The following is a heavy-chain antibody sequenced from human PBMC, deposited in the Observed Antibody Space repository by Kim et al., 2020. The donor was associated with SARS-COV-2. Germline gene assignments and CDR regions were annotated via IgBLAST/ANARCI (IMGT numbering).Heavy chain of an antibody. CDR3: TSGPYYYDSAAYYHDY. D-gene: IGHD3-22*01. J-gene: IGHJ4*02. Sequence: GGSLRLSCTTSGFNFGDYAMSWFRQAPGKGLEWVAFIRSKRYGETTEYAASVKGRFTISRDDSKRIAYLQMNGLKTEDTAVYYCTSGPYYYDSAAYYHDYWGQGTLVTVSS. CDR1: GFNFGDYA. V-gene: IGHV3-49*03. CDR2: IRSKRYGETT.